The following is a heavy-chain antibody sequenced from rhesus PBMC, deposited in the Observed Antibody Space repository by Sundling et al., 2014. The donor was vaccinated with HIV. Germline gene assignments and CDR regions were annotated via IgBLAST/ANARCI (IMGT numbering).Heavy chain of an antibody. V-gene: IGHV3-13*01. CDR3: TTLHWGYGLDS. CDR2: IRDKAKSYTT. J-gene: IGHJ6*01. CDR1: GFTFSNFY. Sequence: EVQLVQSGGGLVQPGGSLRLSCEASGFTFSNFYMHWVRQAQGKGLEWVGLIRDKAKSYTTEYAATVKGRFTISRDDSKKTLYLQMSSLKTEDTAVYYCTTLHWGYGLDSWGQGVVVTVSS. D-gene: IGHD3-34*01.